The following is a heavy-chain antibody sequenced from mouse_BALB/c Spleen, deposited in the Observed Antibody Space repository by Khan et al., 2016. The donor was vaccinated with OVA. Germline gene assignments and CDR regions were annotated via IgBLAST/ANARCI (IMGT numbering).Heavy chain of an antibody. CDR1: GYIFTSYW. J-gene: IGHJ2*01. D-gene: IGHD3-2*02. Sequence: QVQLQQSGAELVRPGTPVRLSCKTSGYIFTSYWIHWVKQRSGQGLEWIARIYPGTDNTYYNEKFKDKATLTADKSSSTAYLQLSSLKSEDSAVFFCAREEALYYFDYWGQGTTLTVSS. V-gene: IGHV1S132*01. CDR3: AREEALYYFDY. CDR2: IYPGTDNT.